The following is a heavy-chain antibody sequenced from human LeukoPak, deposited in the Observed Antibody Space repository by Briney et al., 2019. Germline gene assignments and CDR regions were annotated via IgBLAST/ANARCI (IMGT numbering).Heavy chain of an antibody. CDR1: GFTFSDYY. J-gene: IGHJ4*02. V-gene: IGHV3-23*01. D-gene: IGHD6-19*01. Sequence: GGSLRLSCAASGFTFSDYYMSWIRQAPGKGLEWVSAISGSGGSTYYADSVKGRFTISRDNSKNTLYLQMNSLRAEDTAVYYCATTIQQWLVRGYFDYWGQGTLVTVSS. CDR3: ATTIQQWLVRGYFDY. CDR2: ISGSGGST.